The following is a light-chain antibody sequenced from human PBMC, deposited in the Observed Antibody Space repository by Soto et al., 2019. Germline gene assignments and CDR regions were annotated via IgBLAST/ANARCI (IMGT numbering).Light chain of an antibody. CDR2: EAS. J-gene: IGKJ1*01. CDR1: QSLLHSDGKTY. Sequence: EIELTQTPLSLSVTPGQPASISCKSSQSLLHSDGKTYLYWYLHRPGQPPQALMYEASNRFSGVPDRFSGSGSGTDFTLKISRVEADDVGVYYCMQGTQFPRTFGQGTKAEIK. CDR3: MQGTQFPRT. V-gene: IGKV2D-29*01.